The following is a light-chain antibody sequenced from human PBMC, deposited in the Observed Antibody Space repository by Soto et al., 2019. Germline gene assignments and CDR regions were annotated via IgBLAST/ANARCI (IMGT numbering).Light chain of an antibody. CDR3: SSYTSSSTLV. Sequence: QSVLTQPASVSGSTGQSITISCTGTSSDVGGYNYVSWYQQHPGKAPKLMIYEVSNRPSGVSNRFSGSKSGNPASLTISGLQAEDEADYYCSSYTSSSTLVFGTGTKVTVL. V-gene: IGLV2-14*01. J-gene: IGLJ1*01. CDR1: SSDVGGYNY. CDR2: EVS.